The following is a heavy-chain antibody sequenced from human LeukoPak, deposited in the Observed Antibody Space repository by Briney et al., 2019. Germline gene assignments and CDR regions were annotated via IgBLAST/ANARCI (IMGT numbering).Heavy chain of an antibody. CDR1: GFIFKNYA. Sequence: GGSLRLSCAASGFIFKNYAMNWVRQAPGKGLEWVSVISRTGGSTYYADSVKGRFTISRDNSKNTLYLQMNSLRAEDTAVYYCAKDPADWFGEFYYFDYWGQGTLVTVSS. CDR3: AKDPADWFGEFYYFDY. D-gene: IGHD3-10*01. V-gene: IGHV3-23*01. CDR2: ISRTGGST. J-gene: IGHJ4*02.